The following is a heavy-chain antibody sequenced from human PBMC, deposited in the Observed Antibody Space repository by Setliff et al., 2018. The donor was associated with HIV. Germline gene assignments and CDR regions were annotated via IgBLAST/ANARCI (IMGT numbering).Heavy chain of an antibody. CDR2: IYTSGST. CDR1: GGSISSYY. J-gene: IGHJ4*02. V-gene: IGHV4-4*07. D-gene: IGHD3-9*01. CDR3: AKTIGRYFDIFDN. Sequence: SETLSLTCTVSGGSISSYYWSWIRQPAGKGLEWIGRIYTSGSTYYNPSLKSRVTTSVDTPKNQFSLKLNSVTAADTAVYYCAKTIGRYFDIFDNWGQGTLVTVSS.